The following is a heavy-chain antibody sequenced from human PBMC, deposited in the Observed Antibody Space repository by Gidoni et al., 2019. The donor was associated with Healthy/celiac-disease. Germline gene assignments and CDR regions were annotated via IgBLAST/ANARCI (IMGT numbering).Heavy chain of an antibody. Sequence: EVQLVESGGGLVKPGGSLRLSCAASGFTFSSYSMNWVRQAPGKGLEWVSSISSSSSYIYYADSVKGRFTISRDNAKNSLYLQMNSLRAEDTAVYYCARGYYYGSGSYYDYYYYYYMDVWGKGTTVTVSS. CDR2: ISSSSSYI. CDR1: GFTFSSYS. D-gene: IGHD3-10*01. V-gene: IGHV3-21*01. J-gene: IGHJ6*03. CDR3: ARGYYYGSGSYYDYYYYYYMDV.